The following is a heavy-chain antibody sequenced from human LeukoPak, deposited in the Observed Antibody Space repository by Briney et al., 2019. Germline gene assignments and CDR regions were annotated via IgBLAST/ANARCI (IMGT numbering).Heavy chain of an antibody. Sequence: SETLSLTCTVSGGSISSSRYYWGWIRQPPGMGLEWIGSIYYSGSTYYNPSLKGRVTISVDTSKNQFSLKLTSVTATDTAVYYCAREADGVFGVLKAIDYWGQGTLVTVSS. CDR2: IYYSGST. D-gene: IGHD3-3*01. CDR3: AREADGVFGVLKAIDY. V-gene: IGHV4-39*02. J-gene: IGHJ4*02. CDR1: GGSISSSRYY.